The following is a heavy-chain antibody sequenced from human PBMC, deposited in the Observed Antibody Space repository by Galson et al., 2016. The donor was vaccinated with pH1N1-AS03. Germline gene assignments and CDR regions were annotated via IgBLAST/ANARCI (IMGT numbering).Heavy chain of an antibody. D-gene: IGHD4-17*01. CDR3: ARAYGYGDYGIDY. Sequence: ETLSLTCTVSGGYFRSSNYYWGWIRQAPGKGLEWIASIYHSGSTYHNPSLKSRVTIAVDTSKNQFSLKVSSVTAADTAVYYCARAYGYGDYGIDYGGQGTLVTVSS. CDR1: GGYFRSSNYY. CDR2: IYHSGST. J-gene: IGHJ4*02. V-gene: IGHV4-39*07.